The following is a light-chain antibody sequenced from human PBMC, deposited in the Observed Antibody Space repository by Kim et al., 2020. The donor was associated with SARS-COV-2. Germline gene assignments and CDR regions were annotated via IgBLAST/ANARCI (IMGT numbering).Light chain of an antibody. J-gene: IGKJ2*03. CDR3: MQALQTRYS. CDR2: LGS. V-gene: IGKV2-28*01. CDR1: ESLLHSNGYNY. Sequence: EPASISCRSSESLLHSNGYNYLDWYLQKPGQSPQLLICLGSNRASGVPDRFSGSGSGTDFTLKISRVEAGDVGVYYCMQALQTRYSFGQGTKLEI.